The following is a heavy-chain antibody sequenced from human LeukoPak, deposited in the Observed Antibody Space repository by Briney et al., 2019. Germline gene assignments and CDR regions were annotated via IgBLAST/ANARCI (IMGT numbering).Heavy chain of an antibody. V-gene: IGHV3-23*01. CDR1: GFTFSSYA. CDR2: SSGSGGST. CDR3: AKVDRGPPTGPMKVVVIPGIDY. Sequence: GGSLRLSCAASGFTFSSYAMSWVRQAPGKGLEWVSASSGSGGSTYYADSVKGRFTTSIDNSKNKQYLQMNSLRAAETAVYYCAKVDRGPPTGPMKVVVIPGIDYWGQGTLVTVSS. D-gene: IGHD3-22*01. J-gene: IGHJ4*02.